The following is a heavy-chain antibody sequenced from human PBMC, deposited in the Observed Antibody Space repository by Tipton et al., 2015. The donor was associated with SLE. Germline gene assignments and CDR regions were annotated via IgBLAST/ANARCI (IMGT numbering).Heavy chain of an antibody. Sequence: TLSLTCTVSGSSISSSSYYWGWIRQPPGKGLEWIGSIYYSGSTYYNPSLKSRVTISVDTSKNQFSLKLSSVTAADTAVYYCAIRIVGATSFDYWGQGTLVTVSS. CDR2: IYYSGST. CDR3: AIRIVGATSFDY. J-gene: IGHJ4*02. CDR1: GSSISSSSYY. V-gene: IGHV4-39*07. D-gene: IGHD1-26*01.